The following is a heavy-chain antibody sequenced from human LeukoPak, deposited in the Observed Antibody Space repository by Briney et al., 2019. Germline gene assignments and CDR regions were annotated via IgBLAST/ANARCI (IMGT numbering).Heavy chain of an antibody. CDR1: GFTFSSYW. CDR3: ARDVVPAAISYYFDY. V-gene: IGHV3-7*01. J-gene: IGHJ4*02. Sequence: PGGSLRLSCAASGFTFSSYWMSWVRQAPGKGLEWVANIKQDGSEKYYVDSVKGRFTISRDDAKNSLYLQMNSLRAEDTAVYYCARDVVPAAISYYFDYWGQGTLVTVSS. CDR2: IKQDGSEK. D-gene: IGHD2-2*01.